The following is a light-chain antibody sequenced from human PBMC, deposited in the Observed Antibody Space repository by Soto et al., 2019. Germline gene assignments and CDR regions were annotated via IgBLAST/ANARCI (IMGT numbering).Light chain of an antibody. CDR2: EVN. J-gene: IGLJ1*01. CDR3: SSYSSSSTFV. CDR1: SSNVGSYKL. Sequence: QSVLTQPASVSGSPGQSITISCTGTSSNVGSYKLVSWYQQHPGKAPKLMIFEVNKRPSGVSNRFSGSKSGNTASLTISGLQAEYEADYYCSSYSSSSTFVFGTVTMVNVL. V-gene: IGLV2-14*02.